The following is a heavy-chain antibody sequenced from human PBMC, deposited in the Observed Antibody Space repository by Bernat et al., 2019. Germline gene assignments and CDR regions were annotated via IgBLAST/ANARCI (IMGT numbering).Heavy chain of an antibody. J-gene: IGHJ3*02. Sequence: EVQLLESGGGLVQPEGSLRLACTASGFTFSSYAMSWVRQAPGKGLQWVSAISASGGSTYYAGSVKGRFTISRDNSKNTLYLQMDSLRAEDTAVYYCAKHPTRGGYCSGGGCYPMGSFDIWGQGTMVTVSS. D-gene: IGHD2-15*01. CDR3: AKHPTRGGYCSGGGCYPMGSFDI. V-gene: IGHV3-23*01. CDR2: ISASGGST. CDR1: GFTFSSYA.